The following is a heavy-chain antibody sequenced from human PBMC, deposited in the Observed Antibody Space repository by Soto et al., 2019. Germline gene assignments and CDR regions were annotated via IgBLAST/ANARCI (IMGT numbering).Heavy chain of an antibody. Sequence: GSLRLSCAASGFSFSNYWMSWVRQAPGKGLEWVAKIKQDGSEMYYVDSVKGRFTISRDNAKNSVYLQMNSLRAEDTAVYYCAKNAFWGQGTLVTVSS. V-gene: IGHV3-7*01. CDR2: IKQDGSEM. CDR1: GFSFSNYW. J-gene: IGHJ4*02. CDR3: AKNAF.